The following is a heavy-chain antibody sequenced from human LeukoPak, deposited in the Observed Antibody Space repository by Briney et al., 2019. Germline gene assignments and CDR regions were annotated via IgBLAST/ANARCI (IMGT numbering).Heavy chain of an antibody. J-gene: IGHJ3*01. Sequence: ASVKVSCKTSGYTFPNYDIYWVRQAPGQGLECMGWISGYTGDTKYAQILQGRFTVTTDTSTSTAYMELRSLTYDDTAVYYCSRAGYCGDGGCRGGSAYDVWGQGTMVTVSS. CDR2: ISGYTGDT. CDR1: GYTFPNYD. CDR3: SRAGYCGDGGCRGGSAYDV. V-gene: IGHV1-18*01. D-gene: IGHD2-15*01.